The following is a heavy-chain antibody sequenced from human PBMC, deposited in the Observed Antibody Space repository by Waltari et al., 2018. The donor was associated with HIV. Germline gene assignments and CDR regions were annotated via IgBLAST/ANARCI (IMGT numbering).Heavy chain of an antibody. D-gene: IGHD1-7*01. CDR3: TRDWPNNNWNYNFLDY. CDR1: GFTFGDYA. Sequence: EVQLVESGGGLVQPGRSLRLSCTASGFTFGDYAMSWFRQAPGKGLEWVGFIRSKAYGGTTEYAASVKGRFTISRDDSKSIAYLQMNSLKTEDTAVYYCTRDWPNNNWNYNFLDYWGQGTLVTVSS. V-gene: IGHV3-49*03. J-gene: IGHJ4*02. CDR2: IRSKAYGGTT.